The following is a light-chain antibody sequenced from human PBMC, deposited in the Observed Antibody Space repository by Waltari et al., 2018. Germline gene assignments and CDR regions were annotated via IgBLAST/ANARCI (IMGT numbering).Light chain of an antibody. J-gene: IGKJ4*01. CDR3: QQYNNWPPHT. V-gene: IGKV3-15*01. Sequence: EIVMTQSPATLSVSPGERATLSCRASQSVSSNLAWYQQKPGQPPRLLIYGASTRATGIPVRFSGSGSGTEFTLTISSLQSEDFAVYFCQQYNNWPPHTFGGGTKVEIK. CDR1: QSVSSN. CDR2: GAS.